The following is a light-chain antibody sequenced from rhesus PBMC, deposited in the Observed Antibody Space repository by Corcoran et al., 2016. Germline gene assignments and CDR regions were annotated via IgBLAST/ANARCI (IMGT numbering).Light chain of an antibody. J-gene: IGKJ1*01. V-gene: IGKV3-24*04. CDR1: QSVGSY. CDR2: GAS. Sequence: EIVLTQSPATLALSPGERATLSCRASQSVGSYLAWYQQKPGQAPRILIYGASSRAPGIPDRFRGSVSGTDFTLTISGLEPEDVGVYYGQQESNGRTFGQGTKVEIK. CDR3: QQESNGRT.